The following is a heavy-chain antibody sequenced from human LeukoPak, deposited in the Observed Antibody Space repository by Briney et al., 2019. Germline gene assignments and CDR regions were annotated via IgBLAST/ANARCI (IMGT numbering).Heavy chain of an antibody. CDR1: GFTFSSCA. Sequence: GRSLRLSCAASGFTFSSCAMHWVRQAPGKGLEWVAVISYDGSNKYYADSVKGRFTISRDNSKNTLYLQMNSLRAEDTAVYYCARENPFILDYWGQGTLVTVSS. CDR2: ISYDGSNK. J-gene: IGHJ4*02. V-gene: IGHV3-30-3*01. CDR3: ARENPFILDY.